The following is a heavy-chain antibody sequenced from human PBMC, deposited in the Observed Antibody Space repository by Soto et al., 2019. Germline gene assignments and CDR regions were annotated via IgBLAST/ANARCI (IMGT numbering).Heavy chain of an antibody. CDR1: GFTFSSYS. CDR2: ISSSSSYI. V-gene: IGHV3-21*01. D-gene: IGHD4-17*01. Sequence: GGSLRLSCAASGFTFSSYSMNWVRQAPGKGLEWVSSISSSSSYIYYADSVKGRFTISRDNAKNSLYLQMHSLIAEDTAMYYCERDYLETVTTGYFQHWGQGTLVTVSS. J-gene: IGHJ1*01. CDR3: ERDYLETVTTGYFQH.